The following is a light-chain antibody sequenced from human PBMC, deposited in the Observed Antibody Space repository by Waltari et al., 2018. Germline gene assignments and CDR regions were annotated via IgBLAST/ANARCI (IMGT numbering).Light chain of an antibody. CDR2: YAS. CDR1: NIGSKS. J-gene: IGLJ1*01. Sequence: SYVLTQPPSVSVAPGKTARITCGGNNIGSKSVHWYQQKPGQAPVLVIYYASDRPSGIPERFSGSSSGNTATLTISRVEAGDEADFYCQVWESSSDHYVFGTGTKVTVL. V-gene: IGLV3-21*01. CDR3: QVWESSSDHYV.